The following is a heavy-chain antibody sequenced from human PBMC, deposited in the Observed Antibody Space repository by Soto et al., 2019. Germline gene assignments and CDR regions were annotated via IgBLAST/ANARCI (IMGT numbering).Heavy chain of an antibody. CDR3: ARLHCSSTSCHAGSTYYFDY. J-gene: IGHJ4*02. D-gene: IGHD2-2*01. V-gene: IGHV5-51*01. CDR1: GYNFNTFW. CDR2: IYPGESDS. Sequence: PGESLKISCKGFGYNFNTFWIAWLRQMPGKGLEWMGIIYPGESDSRYSPSFQGQVTVSADKSMNTAYLQWSSLKASDTAIYYCARLHCSSTSCHAGSTYYFDYWGQGTLVTVSS.